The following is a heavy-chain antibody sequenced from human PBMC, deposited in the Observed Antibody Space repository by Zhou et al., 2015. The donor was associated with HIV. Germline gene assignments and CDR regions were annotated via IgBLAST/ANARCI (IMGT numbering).Heavy chain of an antibody. CDR3: ARAVPDDTAMVNFWFDP. Sequence: QVQLVQSGAEVKKPGASVKVSCKASGYTFTGYYMHWVRQAPGQGLEWMGWINPNSGGTNYAQKFQGWVTMTRDTSISTAYMELSRLRSDDTAVYYCARAVPDDTAMVNFWFDPWGQGTLVTVSS. V-gene: IGHV1-2*04. CDR2: INPNSGGT. CDR1: GYTFTGYY. D-gene: IGHD5-18*01. J-gene: IGHJ5*02.